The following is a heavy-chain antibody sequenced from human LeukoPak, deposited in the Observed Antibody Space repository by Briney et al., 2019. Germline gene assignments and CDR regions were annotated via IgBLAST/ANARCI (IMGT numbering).Heavy chain of an antibody. CDR2: IYYSGST. CDR3: ARGAQSSSWYNWFDP. Sequence: PSETLSLTCTVSGGSISNKYWSWIRQPPGKGLEWIGYIYYSGSTNYNPSLKSRVTISVDTSKNQFSLKLSSVTAADTAVYYCARGAQSSSWYNWFDPWGQGTLVTVSS. CDR1: GGSISNKY. J-gene: IGHJ5*02. V-gene: IGHV4-59*01. D-gene: IGHD6-13*01.